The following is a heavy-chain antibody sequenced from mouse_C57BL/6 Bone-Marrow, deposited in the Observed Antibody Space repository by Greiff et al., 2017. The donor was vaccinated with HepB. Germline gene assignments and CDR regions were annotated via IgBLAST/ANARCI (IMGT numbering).Heavy chain of an antibody. D-gene: IGHD2-3*01. Sequence: EVMLVESGGDLVKPGGSLKLSCAASGFTFSSYGMSWVRQTPDKRLEWVATISSGGSYTYYPDSVKGRFTISRDNAKNTLYLQMSSLKSEDTAMYYCARRDGYYVGYWGQGTTLTVSS. CDR3: ARRDGYYVGY. CDR1: GFTFSSYG. CDR2: ISSGGSYT. V-gene: IGHV5-6*02. J-gene: IGHJ2*01.